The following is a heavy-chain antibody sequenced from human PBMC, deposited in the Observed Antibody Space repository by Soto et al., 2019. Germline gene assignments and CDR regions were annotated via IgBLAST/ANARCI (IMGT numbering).Heavy chain of an antibody. J-gene: IGHJ4*02. CDR1: GFTFSSYA. D-gene: IGHD5-18*01. CDR3: ARVEGYSYGYPPDY. CDR2: ISGSGGST. Sequence: PGGSLRLSCAASGFTFSSYAMSWVRQAPGKGLEWVSAISGSGGSTYYADSVKGRFTISRDNAKNSLYLQMNSLRAEDTAVYYCARVEGYSYGYPPDYWGQGTLVTVSS. V-gene: IGHV3-23*01.